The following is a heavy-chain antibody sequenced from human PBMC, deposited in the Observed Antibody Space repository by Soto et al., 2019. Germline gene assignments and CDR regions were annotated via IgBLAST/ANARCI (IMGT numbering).Heavy chain of an antibody. V-gene: IGHV4-59*01. CDR2: IHYSGIT. J-gene: IGHJ4*02. CDR1: GASISAYF. D-gene: IGHD3-10*01. Sequence: SETLSLTCCVSGASISAYFWSWVRQPPGKGLEWIAYIHYSGITNYDPSLKSRVTISLDTSKNQFSLKVGSVTAADTAVYFCATTLASGISYYWGPGALVTVSS. CDR3: ATTLASGISYY.